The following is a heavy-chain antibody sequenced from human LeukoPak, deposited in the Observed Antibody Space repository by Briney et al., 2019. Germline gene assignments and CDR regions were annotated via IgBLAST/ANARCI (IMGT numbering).Heavy chain of an antibody. J-gene: IGHJ6*04. CDR1: GYTFTGYY. CDR2: INPNSGGT. V-gene: IGHV1-2*04. Sequence: ASVKVSCKASGYTFTGYYMHWVRQAPGQGLEWMGWINPNSGGTNYAQKFQGWVTMTRDTSISTAYMELSRLRSDDTAVYCCARDQYYGSGSSAMDVWGKGTTVTVSS. D-gene: IGHD3-10*01. CDR3: ARDQYYGSGSSAMDV.